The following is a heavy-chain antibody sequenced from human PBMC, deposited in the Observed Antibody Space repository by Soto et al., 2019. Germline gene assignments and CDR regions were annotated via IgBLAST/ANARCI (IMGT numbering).Heavy chain of an antibody. Sequence: GGSLRLSCAASGFTFSSYGMHWVRQAPGKGLEWVAVIWYDGSNKYYADSVKGRFTISRDNSKNTLYLQMNSLRAEDTAVYYCARDHRSSGWSPTVDYWGQGTLVTVSS. D-gene: IGHD6-19*01. CDR3: ARDHRSSGWSPTVDY. CDR2: IWYDGSNK. CDR1: GFTFSSYG. V-gene: IGHV3-33*01. J-gene: IGHJ4*02.